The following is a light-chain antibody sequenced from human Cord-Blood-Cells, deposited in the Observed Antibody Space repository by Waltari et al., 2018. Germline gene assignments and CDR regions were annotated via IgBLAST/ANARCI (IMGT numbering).Light chain of an antibody. J-gene: IGLJ1*01. V-gene: IGLV2-14*03. CDR1: SSDVGGYNH. Sequence: QSALTQPASVSGSPGQSITISCTGTSSDVGGYNHVSWYQQHPGNAPKHMIYDVSNRPSGVSNRFSGSKSGNTASLTISGLQAEDEADYYCSSYTSSSTLGGVFGTGTKVTVL. CDR3: SSYTSSSTLGGV. CDR2: DVS.